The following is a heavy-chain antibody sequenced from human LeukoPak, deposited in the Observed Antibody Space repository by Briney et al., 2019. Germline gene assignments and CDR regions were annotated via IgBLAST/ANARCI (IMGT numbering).Heavy chain of an antibody. V-gene: IGHV3-30*18. CDR3: AKGEGYGDYHFSY. CDR2: ISYDGTNK. Sequence: PGRSLRLSCAASGFTFSRNGMHWVRQAPGKGLEWVAVISYDGTNKYYADSVKGRFTISRDNSKNTPYLQMNSLRAEDTAVYYCAKGEGYGDYHFSYWGQGTLVTVSS. D-gene: IGHD4-17*01. J-gene: IGHJ4*02. CDR1: GFTFSRNG.